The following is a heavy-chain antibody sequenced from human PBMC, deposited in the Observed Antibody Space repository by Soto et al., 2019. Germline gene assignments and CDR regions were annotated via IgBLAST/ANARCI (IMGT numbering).Heavy chain of an antibody. CDR2: ISSSSSYI. CDR3: AREGPRPFDY. J-gene: IGHJ4*02. CDR1: GFTFSSYS. V-gene: IGHV3-21*01. Sequence: EVQLVESGGGLVKPGGSLRLSCAASGFTFSSYSMNWVRQAPGKGLEWVSSISSSSSYIYYADSVKGRFTISRDNAKNSLYLQMNSPRDEDTAVYYCAREGPRPFDYWGQGTLVTVSS.